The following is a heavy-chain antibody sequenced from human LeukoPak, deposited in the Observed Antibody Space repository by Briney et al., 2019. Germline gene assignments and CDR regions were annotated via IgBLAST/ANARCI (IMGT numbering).Heavy chain of an antibody. Sequence: SGGSLRLSCAASGFTFSSYWMHWVRQAPGKGLMWVSRINTDGSSTTYADSVKGRFTISRDNAKNTLYLQMNSLRAEDTAVYYCARESRYCSSTSCYRPEDYWGQGTLVTVSS. D-gene: IGHD2-2*01. V-gene: IGHV3-74*01. CDR1: GFTFSSYW. CDR3: ARESRYCSSTSCYRPEDY. CDR2: INTDGSST. J-gene: IGHJ4*02.